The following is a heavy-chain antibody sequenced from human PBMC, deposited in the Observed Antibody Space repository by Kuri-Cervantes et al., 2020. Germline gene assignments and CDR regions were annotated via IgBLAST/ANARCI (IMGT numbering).Heavy chain of an antibody. CDR3: ARVPIPVIIAVAGTELYGMDV. V-gene: IGHV3-33*08. Sequence: LSLTCAASGFTFSSYAMSWVRQAPGKGLEWVAVIWYDGSNKYYANSVKGRFTISRDNSKNTLYLQMNSLRAEDTAVYYCARVPIPVIIAVAGTELYGMDVWGQGTTVTVSS. CDR1: GFTFSSYA. D-gene: IGHD6-19*01. J-gene: IGHJ6*02. CDR2: IWYDGSNK.